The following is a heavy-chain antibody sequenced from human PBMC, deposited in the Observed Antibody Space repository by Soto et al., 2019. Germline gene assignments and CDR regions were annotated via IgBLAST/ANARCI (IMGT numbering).Heavy chain of an antibody. D-gene: IGHD3-3*01. CDR3: ARAHAFTYYDFWSGPPGPYYYYGMDV. J-gene: IGHJ6*02. CDR1: GGSISSYY. Sequence: SETLSLTCTVSGGSISSYYWSWIRQCPGKGLEWIGYIYYSGSTNYHPSLKSRVTISVDTSKNQFSLKLSSVTAADTAVYYWARAHAFTYYDFWSGPPGPYYYYGMDVWGQGTTVTVSS. CDR2: IYYSGST. V-gene: IGHV4-59*01.